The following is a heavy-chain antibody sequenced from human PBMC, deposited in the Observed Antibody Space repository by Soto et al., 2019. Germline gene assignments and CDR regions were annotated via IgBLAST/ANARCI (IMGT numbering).Heavy chain of an antibody. D-gene: IGHD2-15*01. Sequence: QVQLVQSGAEVTQPGSSVKVSCKASGGTFSSYAISWVRQAPGQGLEWMGGIIPIFGTANYAQKFQGRVTITADESTSTAYRELSSLRSEDTAVYYCARDRGGNGEYYFDYWGQGTLVTVSS. CDR1: GGTFSSYA. V-gene: IGHV1-69*12. J-gene: IGHJ4*02. CDR3: ARDRGGNGEYYFDY. CDR2: IIPIFGTA.